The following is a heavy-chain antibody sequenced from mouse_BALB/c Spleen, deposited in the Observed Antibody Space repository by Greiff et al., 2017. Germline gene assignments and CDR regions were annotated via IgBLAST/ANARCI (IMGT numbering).Heavy chain of an antibody. CDR1: GFTFSSFG. CDR3: AREGDPGFAY. Sequence: MESGGGLVQPGGSRKLSCAASGFTFSSFGMHWVRQAPEKGLEWVAYISSGSSTIYYADTVKGRFTISRDNPKNTLFLQMTSLRSEDTAMYYCAREGDPGFAYWGQGTLVTVSA. V-gene: IGHV5-17*02. D-gene: IGHD3-3*01. J-gene: IGHJ3*01. CDR2: ISSGSSTI.